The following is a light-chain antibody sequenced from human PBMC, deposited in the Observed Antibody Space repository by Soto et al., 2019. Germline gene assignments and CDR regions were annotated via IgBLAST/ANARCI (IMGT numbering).Light chain of an antibody. CDR1: SSDVGGYNY. J-gene: IGLJ1*01. Sequence: QSVLTQPPSASGSPGQSVTISCTGTSSDVGGYNYVSWYQQHPGKAPKLVISEVSQRPSGVPDRFSGSKSGNTASLTVSGLQAEDEAEYSRRPYAGSPSYVFGTGTKVPVL. CDR3: RPYAGSPSYV. V-gene: IGLV2-8*01. CDR2: EVS.